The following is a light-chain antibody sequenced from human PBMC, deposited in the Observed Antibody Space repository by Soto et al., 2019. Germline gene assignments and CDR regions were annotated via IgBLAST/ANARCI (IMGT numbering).Light chain of an antibody. CDR3: GSWDSTLSAYV. V-gene: IGLV1-51*01. J-gene: IGLJ1*01. CDR1: SSNIGGNS. CDR2: DDD. Sequence: QSVMTQPPSVSAAPGQRVTISCSGSSSNIGGNSVSWYQQLPGTAPKLLIYDDDKRPSGIPDRFSGSKSGTSATLGITGFQTGDEADYNSGSWDSTLSAYVFGTGTSSPS.